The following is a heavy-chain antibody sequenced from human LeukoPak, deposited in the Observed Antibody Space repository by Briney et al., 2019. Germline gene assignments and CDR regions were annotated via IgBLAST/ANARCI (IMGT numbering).Heavy chain of an antibody. V-gene: IGHV1-18*01. Sequence: ASVKVSCKASGYTFTSYGISWVRQAPGQGLEWMGLISAYNGNTNYAQKLQGRVTMTTDTSTSTAYMELRSLRSDDTAVYYCAREEDIATALDYWGQGTLVTVSS. CDR2: ISAYNGNT. CDR1: GYTFTSYG. CDR3: AREEDIATALDY. D-gene: IGHD6-13*01. J-gene: IGHJ4*02.